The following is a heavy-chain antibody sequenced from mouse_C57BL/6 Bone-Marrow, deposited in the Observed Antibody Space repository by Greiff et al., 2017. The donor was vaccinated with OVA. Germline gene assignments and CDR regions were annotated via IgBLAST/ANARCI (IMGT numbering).Heavy chain of an antibody. V-gene: IGHV5-12*01. D-gene: IGHD1-1*01. CDR2: ISNGGGST. Sequence: EVQVVESGGGLVQPGGSLKLSCAASGFTFSDYYMYWVRQTPEKRLEWVAYISNGGGSTYYPDTVKGRFTMSRDNAKNTLYLQMSRLKSEDTAMYYCARQGDYYGSSLNRAMDYWGQGTSVTVSS. J-gene: IGHJ4*01. CDR1: GFTFSDYY. CDR3: ARQGDYYGSSLNRAMDY.